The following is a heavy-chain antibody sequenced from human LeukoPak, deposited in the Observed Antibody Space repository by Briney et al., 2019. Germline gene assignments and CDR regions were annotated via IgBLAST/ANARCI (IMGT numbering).Heavy chain of an antibody. J-gene: IGHJ4*02. D-gene: IGHD2-2*01. CDR3: AGGPANAAFDY. Sequence: SETLSLTCTVSGGSISGYHWSWIRQPPGKGLEWIGYIYYSGSTNYNPSLKSRVTISLDTSKNQFSLRLTSVTAADTAVYYCAGGPANAAFDYWGQGTLVTVSS. CDR2: IYYSGST. V-gene: IGHV4-59*01. CDR1: GGSISGYH.